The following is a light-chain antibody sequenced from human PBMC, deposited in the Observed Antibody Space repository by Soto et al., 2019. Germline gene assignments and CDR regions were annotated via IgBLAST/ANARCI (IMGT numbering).Light chain of an antibody. Sequence: EIVLTQSPGTRSLSPGERATRSCRASQSVSSSYLAWYQQKPGQAPRLLIYGASSRATDIPDRFSGSGSGTDFTLTISRLEPEDFAVYYCQQYGSSPRTFGQGTKVDIK. CDR2: GAS. CDR3: QQYGSSPRT. V-gene: IGKV3-20*01. CDR1: QSVSSSY. J-gene: IGKJ1*01.